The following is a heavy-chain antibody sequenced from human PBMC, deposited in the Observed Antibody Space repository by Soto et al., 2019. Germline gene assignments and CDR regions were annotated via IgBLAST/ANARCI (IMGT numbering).Heavy chain of an antibody. CDR3: ARARLSHDYSNYVHYYYYGMDV. V-gene: IGHV1-46*01. CDR1: GYTFTSYY. J-gene: IGHJ6*02. Sequence: ASVKVSCKASGYTFTSYYMHWVRQAPGQGLEWMGIINPSGGNTSYAQKFQGRVTMTRDTSTSTVYMELSSLRSEDTAVYYCARARLSHDYSNYVHYYYYGMDVWGQGTTVTVSS. D-gene: IGHD4-4*01. CDR2: INPSGGNT.